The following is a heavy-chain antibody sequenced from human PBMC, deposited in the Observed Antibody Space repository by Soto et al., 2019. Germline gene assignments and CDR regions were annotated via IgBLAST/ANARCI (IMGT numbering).Heavy chain of an antibody. V-gene: IGHV1-69*12. J-gene: IGHJ6*02. D-gene: IGHD1-1*01. CDR2: IMPIFRTP. Sequence: QVQLEQSGAAVKKPGSSVKVSCKASGGTFRNSAISWVRQAAGQGLEWMGGIMPIFRTPDYAQKFQGRVTITADESTSTAYMELSGLRSDDTAVYYCARDNDRPQLGGNYYYILDVWGQGTTVTVSS. CDR1: GGTFRNSA. CDR3: ARDNDRPQLGGNYYYILDV.